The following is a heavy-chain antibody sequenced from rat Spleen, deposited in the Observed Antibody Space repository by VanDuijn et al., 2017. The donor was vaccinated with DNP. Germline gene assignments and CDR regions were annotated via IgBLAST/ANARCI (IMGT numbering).Heavy chain of an antibody. CDR1: GYSITSSY. Sequence: EVQLQESGPGLVKPSQSLSLTCSVTGYSITSSYWGWIRKFPGNKMEWMGYISYSGSTGYNPFLKSRISITRDTSKNQFFLQLNSVTTEDIATYYCARHDLSIAAISYNWFAYWGQGTLVTVSS. J-gene: IGHJ3*01. D-gene: IGHD1-2*01. CDR3: ARHDLSIAAISYNWFAY. CDR2: ISYSGST. V-gene: IGHV3-1*01.